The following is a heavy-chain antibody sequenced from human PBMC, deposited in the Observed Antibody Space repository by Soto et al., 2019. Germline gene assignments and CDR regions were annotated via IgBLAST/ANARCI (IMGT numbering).Heavy chain of an antibody. D-gene: IGHD2-2*02. CDR2: MSYDGSNK. CDR3: SRTYCSSTSFYREAYYYYGLDD. V-gene: IGHV3-30*04. CDR1: GFTFSSYA. Sequence: GGSLRLSCAASGFTFSSYAMHWVRQAQGKGLEWEAVMSYDGSNKYYADSEKGRCTISRDNSKKTLYLQMNSLRAEDTAVYYCSRTYCSSTSFYREAYYYYGLDDWGQGTPVTVSS. J-gene: IGHJ6*02.